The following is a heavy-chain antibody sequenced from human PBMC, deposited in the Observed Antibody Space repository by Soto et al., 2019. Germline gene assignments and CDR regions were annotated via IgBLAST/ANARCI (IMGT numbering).Heavy chain of an antibody. Sequence: EVQLAESGGGLVQPGGSLRLSCEASGFTVSSTYMNWVRQAPGQGLEWVSVLYSGGTTYYADHVKGRFTISIDNSKNTLYLQINSLRAEDTAVYYCARDRGGGFDAFDIWGQGTMVTVSS. D-gene: IGHD3-10*01. CDR2: LYSGGTT. CDR1: GFTVSSTY. CDR3: ARDRGGGFDAFDI. V-gene: IGHV3-66*01. J-gene: IGHJ3*02.